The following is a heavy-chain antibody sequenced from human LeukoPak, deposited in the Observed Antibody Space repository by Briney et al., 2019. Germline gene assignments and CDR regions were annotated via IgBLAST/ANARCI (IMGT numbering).Heavy chain of an antibody. D-gene: IGHD5-18*01. CDR1: GFRFDDYS. CDR2: INWNGGST. J-gene: IGHJ6*03. Sequence: GTGGSLRLSCAASGFRFDDYSMTWVRQAPGKGLEWVSSINWNGGSTAYADSVKGRFTISRDNAKNSLYLQMNSLRPEDTALYFCARDGVANTAMDYHYYFYLDIWGKGTTVTVSS. V-gene: IGHV3-20*04. CDR3: ARDGVANTAMDYHYYFYLDI.